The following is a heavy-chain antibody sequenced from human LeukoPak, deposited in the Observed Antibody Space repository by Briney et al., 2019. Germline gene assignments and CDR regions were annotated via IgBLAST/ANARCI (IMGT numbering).Heavy chain of an antibody. CDR1: GFTFSSYA. V-gene: IGHV3-23*01. CDR3: AKASTMVRGSLIS. J-gene: IGHJ4*02. Sequence: GGSLRLSCAASGFTFSSYAMSWVRQAPGKGQEWVSAISGSGGSTYYADSVKGRFTISRDNSKNTLYLQMNSLRAEDTAVYYCAKASTMVRGSLISWGQGTLVTVSS. D-gene: IGHD3-10*01. CDR2: ISGSGGST.